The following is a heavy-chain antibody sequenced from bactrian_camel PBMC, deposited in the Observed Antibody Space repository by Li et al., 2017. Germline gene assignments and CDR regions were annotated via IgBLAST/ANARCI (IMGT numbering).Heavy chain of an antibody. CDR2: VYSDDNT. V-gene: IGHV3S53*01. CDR1: GQVISSHC. Sequence: HVQLVESGGGSVQAGGSLTLSCAADGQVISSHCMGWFRQSPGKEREGVAAVYSDDNTRYADSVKGRFTISRDSTKNTLYVQMDNLKVEDTAMYYCAAGPAFVFGENWYEQSTWSTWGQGTQVTVS. J-gene: IGHJ4*01. D-gene: IGHD6*01. CDR3: AAGPAFVFGENWYEQSTWST.